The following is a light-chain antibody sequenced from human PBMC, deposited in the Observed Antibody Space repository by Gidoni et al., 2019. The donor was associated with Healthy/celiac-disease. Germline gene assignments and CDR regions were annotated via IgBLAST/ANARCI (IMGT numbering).Light chain of an antibody. V-gene: IGLV1-40*01. J-gene: IGLJ3*02. CDR3: QSYDSSLSDWV. Sequence: QSVLTPPPSVSGAPGQRVPISCTGSSSNIGTGYDVHWYQHLPGTAPKLLIYGNSNRPSGVPDRFSGSKSGTSASLAITGLQAEDEADYYCQSYDSSLSDWVFGGGTKLTVL. CDR1: SSNIGTGYD. CDR2: GNS.